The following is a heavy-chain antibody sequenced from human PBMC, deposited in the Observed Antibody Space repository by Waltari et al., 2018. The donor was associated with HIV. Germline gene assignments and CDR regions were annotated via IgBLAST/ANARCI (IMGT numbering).Heavy chain of an antibody. D-gene: IGHD2-2*02. Sequence: QVQLQQWGAGLLKPSETLSLTCAVYGGSFSGYYWSWIRQPPGKGLEWSGEINHRGRTNYNPSLKSRVIISVDTSMNQFSLKLSSGTAADTAVYYCARARYCSSTRCYTKGRRNSFYYYALDVWGQGTTVTVSS. CDR1: GGSFSGYY. V-gene: IGHV4-34*01. J-gene: IGHJ6*02. CDR2: INHRGRT. CDR3: ARARYCSSTRCYTKGRRNSFYYYALDV.